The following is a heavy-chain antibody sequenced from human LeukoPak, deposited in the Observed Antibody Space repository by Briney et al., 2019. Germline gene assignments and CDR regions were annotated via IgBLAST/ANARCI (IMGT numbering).Heavy chain of an antibody. D-gene: IGHD3-10*01. V-gene: IGHV3-48*03. J-gene: IGHJ6*03. Sequence: PGGSLRLSCAASGFTFSSYEMNWVRQAPGKGLEWVSYISSSGSTIYYADSVKGRFTISRDNAKNSLYLQMNSLRAEDTAVYYCARGIISYYYYMDVWGKGTTVTVSS. CDR3: ARGIISYYYYMDV. CDR2: ISSSGSTI. CDR1: GFTFSSYE.